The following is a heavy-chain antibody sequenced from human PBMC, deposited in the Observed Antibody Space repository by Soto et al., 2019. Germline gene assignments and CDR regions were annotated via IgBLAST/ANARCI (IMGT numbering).Heavy chain of an antibody. V-gene: IGHV3-53*01. CDR1: GFTVSSNY. Sequence: GGSLRLSCAASGFTVSSNYMSWVRQAPGKGLEWVSVIYSGGSTYYADSVKGRFTISRDNSKNTLYLQMNSLRAEDTSVYYCERDSSGWHDYWGQGTLVTSPQ. J-gene: IGHJ4*02. CDR2: IYSGGST. CDR3: ERDSSGWHDY. D-gene: IGHD6-19*01.